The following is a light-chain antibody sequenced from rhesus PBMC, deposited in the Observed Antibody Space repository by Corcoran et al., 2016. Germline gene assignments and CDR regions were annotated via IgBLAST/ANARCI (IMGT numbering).Light chain of an antibody. CDR1: QGISSW. V-gene: IGKV1-21*01. CDR2: TAS. J-gene: IGKJ1*01. CDR3: HQYNSAPWT. Sequence: DIQMTQSPSSLSASVGDRVTITCRASQGISSWLAWYQQKPGKAPKLLIYTASSLQRWVPSRFSGSGAGTDFTLTISSLQPEDFATYYCHQYNSAPWTFGQGTKVEIK.